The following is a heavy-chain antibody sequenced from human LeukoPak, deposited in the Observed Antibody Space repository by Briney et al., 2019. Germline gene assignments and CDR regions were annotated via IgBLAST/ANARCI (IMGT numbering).Heavy chain of an antibody. D-gene: IGHD6-19*01. V-gene: IGHV3-33*01. Sequence: PGGSLRLSCAASGFTFSSYGMHWVRQAPGKGLEWVAVIWYDGGNKYYADSVKGPFTISRDNSKNTLYLQMNSLRAEDTAVYYCARDPALHSSGWYMYNWFDPWGQGTLVTVSS. CDR1: GFTFSSYG. CDR3: ARDPALHSSGWYMYNWFDP. J-gene: IGHJ5*02. CDR2: IWYDGGNK.